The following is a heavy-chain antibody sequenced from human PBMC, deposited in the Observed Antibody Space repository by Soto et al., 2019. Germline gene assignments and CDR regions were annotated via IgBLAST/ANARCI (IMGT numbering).Heavy chain of an antibody. Sequence: GESLKISCKGSGHSFTSYWISWVRQMPGKGLEWMGRIDPSDSYTNYSPSFQGHVSISVDKSISTAYLQWSSLKASDTAMYYRARHGVRYYFYGMDVWGQGTTVTVSS. J-gene: IGHJ6*02. V-gene: IGHV5-10-1*01. D-gene: IGHD3-16*01. CDR2: IDPSDSYT. CDR1: GHSFTSYW. CDR3: ARHGVRYYFYGMDV.